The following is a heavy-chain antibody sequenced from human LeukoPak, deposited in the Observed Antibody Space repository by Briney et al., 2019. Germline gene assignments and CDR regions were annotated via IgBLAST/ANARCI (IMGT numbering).Heavy chain of an antibody. CDR3: ARVGITVATADN. CDR1: GYTFTDYY. J-gene: IGHJ4*02. D-gene: IGHD6-19*01. Sequence: ASVKVSCKTSGYTFTDYYMHWLRQAPGQGPEWMGIINPRGGSTDYAQKFQGRVTMTSDTSTSAVYVQLNDLTSEDTAVYFCARVGITVATADNWGQGTLVTVSS. V-gene: IGHV1-46*01. CDR2: INPRGGST.